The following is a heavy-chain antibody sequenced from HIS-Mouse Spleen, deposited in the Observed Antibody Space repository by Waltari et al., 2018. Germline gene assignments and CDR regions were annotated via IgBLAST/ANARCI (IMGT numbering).Heavy chain of an antibody. CDR2: IYSGGST. CDR3: ARDDPYSSGWYDFDY. D-gene: IGHD6-19*01. V-gene: IGHV3-53*02. Sequence: EVQLVETGGGLIQPGGSLRLSCAASWLPVRSNCIGWVRPAPGKGLEWVSVIYSGGSTYYADSVKGRFTISRDNSKNTLYLQMNSLRAEDTAVYYCARDDPYSSGWYDFDYWGQGTLVTVSS. CDR1: WLPVRSNC. J-gene: IGHJ4*02.